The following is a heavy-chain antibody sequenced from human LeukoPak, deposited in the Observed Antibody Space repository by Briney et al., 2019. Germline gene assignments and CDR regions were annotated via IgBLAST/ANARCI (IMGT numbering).Heavy chain of an antibody. CDR3: GSSRDREYDLDY. Sequence: SETLSLTCTVSGGSISSYYWSWIRQPPGKGLEWIGYIYYSGSTNYNPSLKSRVTISVDTSKNQFSLKLSSVTAADTAVYYFGSSRDREYDLDYGGQGTRVTVSS. J-gene: IGHJ4*02. V-gene: IGHV4-59*08. CDR2: IYYSGST. D-gene: IGHD3-3*01. CDR1: GGSISSYY.